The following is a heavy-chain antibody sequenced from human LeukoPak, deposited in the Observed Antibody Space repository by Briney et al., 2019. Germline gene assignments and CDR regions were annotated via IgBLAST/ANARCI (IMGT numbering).Heavy chain of an antibody. D-gene: IGHD3-22*01. CDR1: GGSISSYY. V-gene: IGHV4-59*01. CDR3: ARGGPNSSGFSGDGFDI. J-gene: IGHJ3*02. Sequence: LETLSLTRTVSGGSISSYYWSWIRQPPGKGLEWIGYNYYSGGTNYNPSLKTRVTIEIDTSSDQFSLRLTSVTAADTAVYYCARGGPNSSGFSGDGFDIWGKRVMDTVSS. CDR2: NYYSGGT.